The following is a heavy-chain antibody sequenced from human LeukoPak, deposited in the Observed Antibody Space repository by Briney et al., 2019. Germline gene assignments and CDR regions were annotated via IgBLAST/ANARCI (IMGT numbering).Heavy chain of an antibody. CDR1: GASINNNNYY. V-gene: IGHV4-39*01. CDR2: IYYSGST. Sequence: SETPSLTCTVSGASINNNNYYWGWIRQPPGKGLEWIGSIYYSGSTFYNPSLKSRVTMSVDTSKNQFSLKLSSVTAADTAVFYCARHNTGWSPFDYWGQGTLVTVPS. J-gene: IGHJ4*02. D-gene: IGHD6-19*01. CDR3: ARHNTGWSPFDY.